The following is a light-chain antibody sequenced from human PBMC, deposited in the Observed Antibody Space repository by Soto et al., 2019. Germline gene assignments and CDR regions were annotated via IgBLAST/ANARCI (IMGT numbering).Light chain of an antibody. V-gene: IGKV1D-12*01. J-gene: IGKJ4*01. CDR3: QQAHSFPLT. CDR1: PGISSW. CDR2: SAS. Sequence: DIQMTQSPSSVSASVGDRVTITCRASPGISSWLAWYQQKPAKAPKLLIYSASTLQSGVPSRFSGSGSGTDFTLTISSLQPEDFATYYCQQAHSFPLTFGGGTKVEIK.